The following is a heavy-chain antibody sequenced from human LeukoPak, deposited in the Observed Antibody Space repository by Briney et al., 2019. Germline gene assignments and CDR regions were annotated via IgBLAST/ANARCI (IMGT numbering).Heavy chain of an antibody. CDR2: ISPNSGGT. Sequence: ASVKVSCKASGYTFTGYYMHWVRQAPGQGLEWMGWISPNSGGTNYAQKFQGRVTMTRDTSISTAYMELSRLRSDDTAVYYCARVDLRSYYYGMDVWGQGTTVTVSS. CDR3: ARVDLRSYYYGMDV. V-gene: IGHV1-2*02. J-gene: IGHJ6*02. D-gene: IGHD4-17*01. CDR1: GYTFTGYY.